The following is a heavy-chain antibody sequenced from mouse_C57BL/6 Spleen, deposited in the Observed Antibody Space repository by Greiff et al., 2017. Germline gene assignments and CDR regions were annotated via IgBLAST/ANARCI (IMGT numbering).Heavy chain of an antibody. CDR1: GYTFTDYY. Sequence: VQLQQSGPELVKPGASVKISCKASGYTFTDYYMNWVKQSHGKSLEWIGDINPNNGGTSYNQKFKGKATLTVDKSSSTAYMERRSLTSEDSAVYYCARGDYDYDGEFAYWGQGTLVTVSA. V-gene: IGHV1-26*01. D-gene: IGHD2-4*01. J-gene: IGHJ3*01. CDR2: INPNNGGT. CDR3: ARGDYDYDGEFAY.